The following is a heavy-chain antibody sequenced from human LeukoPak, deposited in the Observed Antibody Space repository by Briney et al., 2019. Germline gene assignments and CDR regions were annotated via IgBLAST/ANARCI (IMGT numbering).Heavy chain of an antibody. D-gene: IGHD2-2*01. J-gene: IGHJ4*02. V-gene: IGHV3-23*01. CDR2: LSSSGGST. CDR1: GFIFSNYV. Sequence: GGSLRLSCSASGFIFSNYVMSWVRQSPGKGLEWVSTLSSSGGSTYHADSVKGRFTISRDNSKNTLYLQMNSLRAEDTAVYYCATDLVVVLPAAYDNWGQGALVTVSS. CDR3: ATDLVVVLPAAYDN.